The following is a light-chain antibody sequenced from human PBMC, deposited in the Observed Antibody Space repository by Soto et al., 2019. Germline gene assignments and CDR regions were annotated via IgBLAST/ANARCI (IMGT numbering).Light chain of an antibody. CDR3: QTWGSGIVV. CDR1: SGHSNYA. Sequence: QLVLTQSPSASASLGASVKLTCTLSSGHSNYAIAWHQQQSEKGPRYLMKLNSDGSHSKGDGIPDRFSGSSSGAERYLTISSLQSDDEADYYCQTWGSGIVVFGGRTKLPVL. V-gene: IGLV4-69*01. CDR2: LNSDGSH. J-gene: IGLJ2*01.